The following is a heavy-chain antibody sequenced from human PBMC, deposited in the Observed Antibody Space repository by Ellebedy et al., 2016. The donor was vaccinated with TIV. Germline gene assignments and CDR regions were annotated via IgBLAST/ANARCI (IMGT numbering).Heavy chain of an antibody. CDR3: ARVHCSITTCDYYYMDV. V-gene: IGHV4-4*07. J-gene: IGHJ6*03. Sequence: GSLRLXXTVSGGSVSRYFWSWIRQPAGKGLEWIGRIFTSGSFNYNPSLMSRVTMYVVTSKNQISLRLNSVTAADTAVYYCARVHCSITTCDYYYMDVWGKGTTVTVSS. D-gene: IGHD1-1*01. CDR2: IFTSGSF. CDR1: GGSVSRYF.